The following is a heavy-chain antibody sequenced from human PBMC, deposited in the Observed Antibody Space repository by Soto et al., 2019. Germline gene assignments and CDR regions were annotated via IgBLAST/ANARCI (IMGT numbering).Heavy chain of an antibody. D-gene: IGHD3-22*01. CDR3: TTRYYYDSSGYPTRASLITLYYYYYGMDV. CDR1: GFTFSNAW. J-gene: IGHJ6*02. CDR2: IKSKTDGGTT. Sequence: GGSLRLSCAASGFTFSNAWMNWVRQAPGKGLEWVGRIKSKTDGGTTDYAAPVKGRFTISRDDSKNTLYLQMNSLKTEDTAVYYCTTRYYYDSSGYPTRASLITLYYYYYGMDVWGQGTTVTVSS. V-gene: IGHV3-15*07.